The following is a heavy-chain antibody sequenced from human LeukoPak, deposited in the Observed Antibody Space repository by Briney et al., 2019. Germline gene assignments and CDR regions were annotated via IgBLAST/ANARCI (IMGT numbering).Heavy chain of an antibody. CDR2: IFPGDFDT. CDR1: GYSFTNYW. Sequence: GESLKISCKTSGYSFTNYWIGWVRQMPGKGLEYMGIIFPGDFDTRYSPSFQGQVTISADKSISTAYLQWSSLKASDTAMYYCARHIDYYDSSGYYTNLDYWGQGTLVTVSS. D-gene: IGHD3-22*01. CDR3: ARHIDYYDSSGYYTNLDY. J-gene: IGHJ4*02. V-gene: IGHV5-51*01.